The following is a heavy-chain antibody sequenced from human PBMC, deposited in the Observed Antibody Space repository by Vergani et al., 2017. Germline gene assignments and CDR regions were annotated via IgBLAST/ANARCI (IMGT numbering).Heavy chain of an antibody. CDR1: GFTFDDYA. Sequence: EVQLVESGGGLVQPGRSLRLSCAASGFTFDDYAMHWVRQAPGKGLEWVSGISWNSGSTGYADSVKGRFTISRDNAKNSLYLQMNSLRAEDTAVYYCARDYGTPATVGARYFDYWGQGTLVTVSS. J-gene: IGHJ4*02. V-gene: IGHV3-9*01. D-gene: IGHD1-26*01. CDR3: ARDYGTPATVGARYFDY. CDR2: ISWNSGST.